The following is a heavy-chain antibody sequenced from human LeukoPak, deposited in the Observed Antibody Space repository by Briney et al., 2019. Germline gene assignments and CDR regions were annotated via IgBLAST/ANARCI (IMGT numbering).Heavy chain of an antibody. CDR1: GFTISTYG. Sequence: GGSLRLSCAASGFTISTYGMSWVRQAPGKGLEWVGFIRSKAYGGTREYAASVKGRFTISRDDSKSIAYLQMNSLKTEDTAVYYCTRGGTSAGGSCYSGYWGQGTLVTVSS. D-gene: IGHD2-15*01. V-gene: IGHV3-49*04. CDR3: TRGGTSAGGSCYSGY. J-gene: IGHJ4*02. CDR2: IRSKAYGGTR.